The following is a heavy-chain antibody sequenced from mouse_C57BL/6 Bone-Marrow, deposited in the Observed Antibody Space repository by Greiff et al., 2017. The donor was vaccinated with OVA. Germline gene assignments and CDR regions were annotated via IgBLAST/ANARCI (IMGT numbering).Heavy chain of an antibody. Sequence: EVQLVESGGGLVQPGGSLKLSCAASGFTFSDYYMYWVRQTPEKRLEWVAYISNGGGSTYYPDTVKGRFTISRDNAKNTLYLQMSRLKSEDTAMYYCARNDDSTGPYYAMDYWGQGTSVTVSS. V-gene: IGHV5-12*01. CDR1: GFTFSDYY. CDR2: ISNGGGST. J-gene: IGHJ4*01. D-gene: IGHD3-2*02. CDR3: ARNDDSTGPYYAMDY.